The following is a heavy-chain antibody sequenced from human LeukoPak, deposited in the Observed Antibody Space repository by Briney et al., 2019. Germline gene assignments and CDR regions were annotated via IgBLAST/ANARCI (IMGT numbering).Heavy chain of an antibody. V-gene: IGHV3-23*01. CDR1: GFTLRSYA. D-gene: IGHD2-2*01. Sequence: GGSLRLSCAASGFTLRSYAMNWVRQAPGKGLEWVSAISGNGYAYYADSVKGRFTISRDNSKNTLYLQMNSLRVEDTAVYYCAKGEGRYCSSTSCLGRFDPWGQGTLVTVSS. CDR2: ISGNGYA. CDR3: AKGEGRYCSSTSCLGRFDP. J-gene: IGHJ5*02.